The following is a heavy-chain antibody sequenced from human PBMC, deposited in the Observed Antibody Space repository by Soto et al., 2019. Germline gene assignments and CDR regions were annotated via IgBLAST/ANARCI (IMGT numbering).Heavy chain of an antibody. D-gene: IGHD5-12*01. CDR3: AGLGVNSGYDF. CDR2: IIPSLGRA. CDR1: GGTFSSYT. Sequence: QVQLVQSGAEVKKPGSSVKVSCKASGGTFSSYTITWVRQAPGQGLEWMGRIIPSLGRANYAQKFQGRVTIAADKPTSTAYMELSSLRSEDTAVYYCAGLGVNSGYDFWGQGTLVTVSS. J-gene: IGHJ4*02. V-gene: IGHV1-69*02.